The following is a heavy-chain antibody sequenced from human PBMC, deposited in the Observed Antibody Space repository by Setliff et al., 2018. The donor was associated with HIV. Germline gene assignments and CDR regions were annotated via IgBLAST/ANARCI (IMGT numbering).Heavy chain of an antibody. V-gene: IGHV3-7*01. D-gene: IGHD3-10*01. CDR2: IEQDGSGE. CDR3: ACPKEGYSGSGGAFQI. Sequence: GGSLRLSCAASGFTFSSYWMSWVRQAPGKGLEWVANIEQDGSGEYYVGSVKGRFTISRDNAKNSLYLQMNSLRADDTSVYYCACPKEGYSGSGGAFQIWGQGTMVTVSS. CDR1: GFTFSSYW. J-gene: IGHJ3*02.